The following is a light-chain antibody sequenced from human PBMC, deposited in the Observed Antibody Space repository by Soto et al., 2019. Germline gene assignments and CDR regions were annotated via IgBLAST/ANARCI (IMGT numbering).Light chain of an antibody. J-gene: IGKJ1*01. CDR2: DVS. Sequence: EIVLTQSPGTLSLSPGERATLSCRSSHSVSSNYLAWYQQKPGQAPRLLIYDVSSRATGIPDRFSGSGSGTDCTLTISRLEPVDFAVYYCQQYGISPTFGQGTQVEIK. V-gene: IGKV3-20*01. CDR3: QQYGISPT. CDR1: HSVSSNY.